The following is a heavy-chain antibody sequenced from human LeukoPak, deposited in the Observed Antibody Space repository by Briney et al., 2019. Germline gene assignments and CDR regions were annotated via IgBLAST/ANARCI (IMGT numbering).Heavy chain of an antibody. CDR1: GFTFSSYA. V-gene: IGHV3-23*01. J-gene: IGHJ3*02. CDR3: AKGDSSSWYRGAFDI. Sequence: PGGSLRLSCAASGFTFSSYAMNWVRQAPGKGLEWVSAISGSGGSTYYADSVKGRFTIPRDNSKNTLYLQMNSLRAEDTAVYYCAKGDSSSWYRGAFDIWGQGTMVTVSS. D-gene: IGHD6-13*01. CDR2: ISGSGGST.